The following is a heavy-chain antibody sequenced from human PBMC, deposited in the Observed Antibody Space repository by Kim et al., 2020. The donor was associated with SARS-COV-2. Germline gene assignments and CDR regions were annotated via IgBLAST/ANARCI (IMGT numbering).Heavy chain of an antibody. V-gene: IGHV5-10-1*01. CDR3: ARLDDYGDYVVSASRIYYYYGMDV. D-gene: IGHD4-17*01. CDR1: GYSFTSYW. J-gene: IGHJ6*02. Sequence: GESLKISCKGSGYSFTSYWISWVRQMPGKGLEWMGRIDPSDSYTNYSPSFQGHVTISADKSISTAYLQWSSLKASDTAMYYCARLDDYGDYVVSASRIYYYYGMDVWGQGTTVTVSS. CDR2: IDPSDSYT.